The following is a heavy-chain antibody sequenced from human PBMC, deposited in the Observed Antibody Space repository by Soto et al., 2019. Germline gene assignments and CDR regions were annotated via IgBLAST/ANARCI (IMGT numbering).Heavy chain of an antibody. CDR1: GGSISSGSYY. J-gene: IGHJ6*02. D-gene: IGHD3-10*01. CDR2: VYYSGST. Sequence: QVQLQESGPGLVKPSQTLSLTCTVSGGSISSGSYYWSWIRQLPGKGLEWIWYVYYSGSTYYNPSLKSRVTISVDTSKNQFSLKLNSVTAADTAVYYCATRTDYYYGSGSLGGMDVWGQGTTVTVS. CDR3: ATRTDYYYGSGSLGGMDV. V-gene: IGHV4-31*03.